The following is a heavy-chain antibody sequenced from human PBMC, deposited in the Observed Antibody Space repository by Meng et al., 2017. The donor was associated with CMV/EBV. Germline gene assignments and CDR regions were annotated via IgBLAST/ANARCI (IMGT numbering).Heavy chain of an antibody. Sequence: ASVKVSCKASGYTFTGYYIHWVRQAPGQGLEWMGWINPNSGATNYAQKFQGRFTMTRDTSISTAYMELSRLRSDDTAVYYCATEAIAAAGTGFDYWGQGTLVTVSS. D-gene: IGHD6-13*01. CDR3: ATEAIAAAGTGFDY. CDR1: GYTFTGYY. V-gene: IGHV1-2*02. CDR2: INPNSGAT. J-gene: IGHJ4*02.